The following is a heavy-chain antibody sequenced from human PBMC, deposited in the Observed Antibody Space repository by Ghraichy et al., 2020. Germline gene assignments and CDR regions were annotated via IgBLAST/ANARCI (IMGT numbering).Heavy chain of an antibody. V-gene: IGHV3-11*01. Sequence: GGSLRLSCAASGFTFSDYYMSWIRQAPGKGLEWVSYISSSGSTIYYADSVKGRFTISRDNAKNSLYLQMNSLRAEDPAVYYCARASSSGYYGYYGMDVWGQGTTVTVSS. D-gene: IGHD3-22*01. CDR3: ARASSSGYYGYYGMDV. J-gene: IGHJ6*02. CDR1: GFTFSDYY. CDR2: ISSSGSTI.